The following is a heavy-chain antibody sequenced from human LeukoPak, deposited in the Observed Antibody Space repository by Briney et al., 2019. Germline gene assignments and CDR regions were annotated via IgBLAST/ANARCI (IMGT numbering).Heavy chain of an antibody. CDR2: INHSGST. CDR1: GGSFSGYY. J-gene: IGHJ4*02. V-gene: IGHV4-34*01. CDR3: ARNLIPEQLVLNF. D-gene: IGHD6-13*01. Sequence: SETLSLTCAVYGGSFSGYYWSWIRQPPGKGLEWIGEINHSGSTNYNPSLKSRVTMSVDTSKNQFSLNLKSVTPEDTAVYYCARNLIPEQLVLNFWGQGILVTVSS.